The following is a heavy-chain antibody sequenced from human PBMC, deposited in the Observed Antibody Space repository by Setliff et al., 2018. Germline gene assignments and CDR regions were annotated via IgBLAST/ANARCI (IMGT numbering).Heavy chain of an antibody. J-gene: IGHJ4*02. D-gene: IGHD5-18*01. Sequence: GSLRLSCAASGFTFSSYAMSWVRQAPGKGLEWVSAISGSGGSTYYADSVKGRFTISRDKSKNTLYLQMNSLRAEDTAVYYCARANSGYSYGYDYWGQGTLVTVSS. CDR3: ARANSGYSYGYDY. V-gene: IGHV3-23*01. CDR1: GFTFSSYA. CDR2: ISGSGGST.